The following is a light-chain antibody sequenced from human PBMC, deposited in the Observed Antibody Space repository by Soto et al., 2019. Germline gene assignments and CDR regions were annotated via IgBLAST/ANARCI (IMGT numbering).Light chain of an antibody. J-gene: IGLJ1*01. V-gene: IGLV1-47*01. CDR1: SSNIGSNY. CDR3: ATWDDSLSGHYV. CDR2: RNN. Sequence: GHGATIFCSGSSSNIGSNYVYWYQHLPGAAPKLLIYRNNERPSGVPDRFSGSKSGTSASLAISGLRSDDEADYYCATWDDSLSGHYVFGTGTRSPS.